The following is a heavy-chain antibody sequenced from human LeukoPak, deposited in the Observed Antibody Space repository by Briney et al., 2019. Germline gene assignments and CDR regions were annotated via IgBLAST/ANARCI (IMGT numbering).Heavy chain of an antibody. CDR3: AKGARRLTYYYDSSGYWDFDY. J-gene: IGHJ4*02. CDR2: ISADESGT. V-gene: IGHV3-74*01. CDR1: GVSFSDSW. Sequence: PGGSLRLSCAASGVSFSDSWMHWVRQAPGMGLAWVSRISADESGTNYADSVKGRFTISRDNSKNTLYLQMNSLRAEDTAVYYCAKGARRLTYYYDSSGYWDFDYWGQGTLVTVSS. D-gene: IGHD3-22*01.